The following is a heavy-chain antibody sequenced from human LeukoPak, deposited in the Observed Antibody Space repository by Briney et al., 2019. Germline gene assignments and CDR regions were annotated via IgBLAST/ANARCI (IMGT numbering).Heavy chain of an antibody. J-gene: IGHJ6*03. Sequence: SETLSLTCAVYGGSFSGYYWSWIRQPPGKGLEWIGEINHSGSTNYNPSLKSRVTISVDTSKNQFSLKLSSVTAADTAVYYCASRSPGIAAAGARRYYYYYYMDVWGKGTTVTISS. CDR3: ASRSPGIAAAGARRYYYYYYMDV. V-gene: IGHV4-34*01. CDR2: INHSGST. D-gene: IGHD6-13*01. CDR1: GGSFSGYY.